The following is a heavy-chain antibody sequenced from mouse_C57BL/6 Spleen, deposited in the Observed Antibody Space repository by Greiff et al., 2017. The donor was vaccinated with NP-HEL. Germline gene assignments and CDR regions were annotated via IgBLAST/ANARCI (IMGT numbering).Heavy chain of an antibody. CDR3: ARDSYYGSSYLDY. Sequence: EVKLVESEGGLVQPGSSMKLSCTASGFTFSDYYMAWFRQVPEKGLEWVANINYDGSSTYYLDSLKSRFIISRDNAKNILYLQMSSLKSEDTATYYCARDSYYGSSYLDYWGQGTTLTVSS. J-gene: IGHJ2*01. CDR2: INYDGSST. D-gene: IGHD1-1*01. V-gene: IGHV5-16*01. CDR1: GFTFSDYY.